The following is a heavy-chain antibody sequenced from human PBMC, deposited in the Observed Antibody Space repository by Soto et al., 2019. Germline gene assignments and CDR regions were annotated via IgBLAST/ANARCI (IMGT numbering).Heavy chain of an antibody. V-gene: IGHV4-59*08. CDR1: GDSISSYY. CDR3: ARSGYYDFWSGYYPPGGDYYYYMDV. D-gene: IGHD3-3*01. Sequence: PSETLSLTCTVSGDSISSYYWSWIRQPPGKGLEWIGYIYYSGSTNYNPSLKSRVTISVDTSKNQFSLKLSSVTAADTAVYYCARSGYYDFWSGYYPPGGDYYYYMDVWGKGTTVT. CDR2: IYYSGST. J-gene: IGHJ6*03.